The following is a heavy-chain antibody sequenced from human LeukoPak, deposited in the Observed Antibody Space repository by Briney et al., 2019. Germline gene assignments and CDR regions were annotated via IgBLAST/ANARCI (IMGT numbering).Heavy chain of an antibody. V-gene: IGHV3-30-3*01. CDR3: ARDGVMITFGGFIVIPGPIDY. Sequence: GRSLRLSCAASGFTFSSYAMHWVRQAPAKGLEWVAVITYDGSNTYYADSVKGRFTISRDNSKNTLYLQMNSLRAEDTAVYYCARDGVMITFGGFIVIPGPIDYWGQGTLVTVSS. J-gene: IGHJ4*02. D-gene: IGHD3-16*02. CDR1: GFTFSSYA. CDR2: ITYDGSNT.